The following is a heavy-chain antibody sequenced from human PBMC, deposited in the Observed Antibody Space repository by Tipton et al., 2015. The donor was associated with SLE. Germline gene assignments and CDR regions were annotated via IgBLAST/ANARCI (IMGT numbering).Heavy chain of an antibody. D-gene: IGHD2-2*01. V-gene: IGHV3-7*01. CDR2: MKHDASET. CDR1: GFSIGDYY. J-gene: IGHJ4*02. CDR3: ATLPGRYQLLGDDY. Sequence: GSLRLSCAASGFSIGDYYMNWIRQAPGKGLEWVANMKHDASETYCLDSVKGRFTISRDNAKNSLYLQMNSLRVEDTAVYYCATLPGRYQLLGDDYWGQGTLVTVSS.